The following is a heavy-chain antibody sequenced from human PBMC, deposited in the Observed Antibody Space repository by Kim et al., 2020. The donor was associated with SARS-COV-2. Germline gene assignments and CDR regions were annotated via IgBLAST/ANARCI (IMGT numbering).Heavy chain of an antibody. Sequence: GGSLRLSCAASGFTFSSYSMNWVRQAPGKGLEWVSSISSSSSYIYYADSVKGRFTISRDNAKNSLYLQMNSLRAEDTAVYYCASPLGGMITFGESDYWGQGTLVTVSS. CDR2: ISSSSSYI. V-gene: IGHV3-21*01. J-gene: IGHJ4*02. CDR1: GFTFSSYS. CDR3: ASPLGGMITFGESDY. D-gene: IGHD3-16*01.